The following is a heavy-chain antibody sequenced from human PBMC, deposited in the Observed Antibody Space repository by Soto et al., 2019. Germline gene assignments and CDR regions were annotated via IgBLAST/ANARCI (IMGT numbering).Heavy chain of an antibody. J-gene: IGHJ4*02. CDR2: ISHDGNNR. D-gene: IGHD3-3*01. Sequence: PGGSLRLSCAASGFTFSIYAMHWVRQAPGKGLEWLASISHDGNNRYYAGSVRGRFTISRDNSRNTLYLQMNSLRAEDTAVYYCAKDSLGYYDFWSGYQHDYWGQGTLVTVSS. V-gene: IGHV3-30-3*01. CDR3: AKDSLGYYDFWSGYQHDY. CDR1: GFTFSIYA.